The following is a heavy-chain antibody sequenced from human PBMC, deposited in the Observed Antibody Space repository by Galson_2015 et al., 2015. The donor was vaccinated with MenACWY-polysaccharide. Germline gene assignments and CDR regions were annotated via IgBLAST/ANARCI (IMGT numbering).Heavy chain of an antibody. CDR2: ISDGGGRT. CDR3: AKGGWDLLRVYYGLDV. V-gene: IGHV3-23*01. Sequence: LRLSCAASGFTFSTYAMSWVRQAPGKGLEWVSGISDGGGRTYYADYVKGRFTISRDNSENILYLQMDSLRVEDTAIYYCAKGGWDLLRVYYGLDVWGQGTTVTASS. D-gene: IGHD2-15*01. CDR1: GFTFSTYA. J-gene: IGHJ6*02.